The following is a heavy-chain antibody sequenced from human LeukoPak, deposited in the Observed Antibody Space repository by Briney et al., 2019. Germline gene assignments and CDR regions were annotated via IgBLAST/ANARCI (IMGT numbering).Heavy chain of an antibody. J-gene: IGHJ2*01. Sequence: SETLSLTCTVSGDSISSYYWSWIRQPPGKGLEWIGYIYSSGSTQYNPSLKGRVTISVDTSKNQFSLKVSCVTAADTAVYYCARARVRSYSYDSSGFYTSDWHFDLWGRGTLVTVSS. D-gene: IGHD3-22*01. CDR2: IYSSGST. V-gene: IGHV4-59*01. CDR3: ARARVRSYSYDSSGFYTSDWHFDL. CDR1: GDSISSYY.